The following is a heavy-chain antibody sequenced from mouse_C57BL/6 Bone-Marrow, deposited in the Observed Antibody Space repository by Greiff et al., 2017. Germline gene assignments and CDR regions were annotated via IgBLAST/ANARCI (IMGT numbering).Heavy chain of an antibody. CDR3: AREEPTRHAMDY. J-gene: IGHJ4*01. Sequence: QVQLQQSGAELVRPGASVKLSCKASGYTFTSYGISWVKQRPGQGLEWIGEIYPRSGNTYYNEKFKGKATLTADKSSSTAYMELRSLTSEDSAVYFCAREEPTRHAMDYWGQGTSVTVSS. V-gene: IGHV1-81*01. CDR1: GYTFTSYG. CDR2: IYPRSGNT. D-gene: IGHD3-3*01.